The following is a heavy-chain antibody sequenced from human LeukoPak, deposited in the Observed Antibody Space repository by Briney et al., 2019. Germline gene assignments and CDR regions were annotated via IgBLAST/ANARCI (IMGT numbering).Heavy chain of an antibody. CDR2: IYYTGST. CDR3: ARAGDIVVVPAAMGAFDI. V-gene: IGHV4-59*01. CDR1: AGSITNYY. Sequence: SETLSLTCTVSAGSITNYYWSWIRQPPGKGLEWIGYIYYTGSTNYNPSLKSRVSISVDTSKNQFSLKLSSVTAADTAVYYCARAGDIVVVPAAMGAFDIWGQGTMVTVSS. D-gene: IGHD2-2*01. J-gene: IGHJ3*02.